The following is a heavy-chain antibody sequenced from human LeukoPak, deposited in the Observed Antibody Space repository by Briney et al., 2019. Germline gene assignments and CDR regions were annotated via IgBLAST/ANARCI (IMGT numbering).Heavy chain of an antibody. V-gene: IGHV4-39*01. D-gene: IGHD6-19*01. Sequence: SQTLSLTCTVSGGSISSSSYYWGWIRQPPGKGLEWIGSIYYSGRTYYNPSLKSRVTISVDTSKNQFSLKLSSVTAADTAVYYCARLEVAGINDYWGQGTLVTVSS. J-gene: IGHJ4*02. CDR2: IYYSGRT. CDR3: ARLEVAGINDY. CDR1: GGSISSSSYY.